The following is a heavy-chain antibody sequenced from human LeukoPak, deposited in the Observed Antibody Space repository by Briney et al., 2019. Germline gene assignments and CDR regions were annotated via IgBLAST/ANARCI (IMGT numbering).Heavy chain of an antibody. CDR1: GFSFRSHW. CDR2: IKPDGSDK. CDR3: ATISAQTFDI. Sequence: QTGGSLRLSCVGSGFSFRSHWVNCVRQSPGKGLEWVANIKPDGSDKYYVDSARGRFTVSRDNAKNSAFLQMNSLRAEDTAIYYCATISAQTFDIWGQGTLVSVSS. V-gene: IGHV3-7*01. D-gene: IGHD5-24*01. J-gene: IGHJ3*02.